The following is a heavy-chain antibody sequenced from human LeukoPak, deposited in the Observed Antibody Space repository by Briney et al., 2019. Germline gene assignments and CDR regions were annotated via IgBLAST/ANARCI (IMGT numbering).Heavy chain of an antibody. D-gene: IGHD3-22*01. V-gene: IGHV3-30*04. J-gene: IGHJ4*02. Sequence: PGGSLRLSCAASGFTFSSYAMHWVRQAPGKGLEWVAVISYDGSNKYYADSVKGRFTISRDNSKNTLYLQMNSLRAEDTAVYYCARDSPYYYDSSGYYDSWDYFDYWGQGTLVTVSS. CDR3: ARDSPYYYDSSGYYDSWDYFDY. CDR2: ISYDGSNK. CDR1: GFTFSSYA.